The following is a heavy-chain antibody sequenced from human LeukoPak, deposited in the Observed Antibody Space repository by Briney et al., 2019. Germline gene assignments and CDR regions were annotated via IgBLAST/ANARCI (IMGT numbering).Heavy chain of an antibody. Sequence: GASVTVSFTPSGYSFTKYGISWVRQAPGQGGEGMGWISGYSGNTNYAPKLQGRVTMTTDTSTSTAYMELSSLTSADTATYYCARVGATYGDPLEYDYWGQGTLVTVSS. J-gene: IGHJ4*02. CDR3: ARVGATYGDPLEYDY. D-gene: IGHD1-26*01. CDR1: GYSFTKYG. V-gene: IGHV1-18*01. CDR2: ISGYSGNT.